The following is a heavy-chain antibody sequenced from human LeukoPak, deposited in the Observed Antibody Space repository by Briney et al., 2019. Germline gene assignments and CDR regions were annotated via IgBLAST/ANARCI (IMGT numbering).Heavy chain of an antibody. CDR3: ARDIPTFGVVSENP. J-gene: IGHJ5*02. V-gene: IGHV3-7*03. CDR2: IKQDGSEK. Sequence: PGGSLRLSCAASGFTFGSYWMSWVRQAPGKGLDWVAIIKQDGSEKNYVDSVKGRFTVSRDNSRNSLYLQMNSLRAEDTALYYCARDIPTFGVVSENPWGQGTLVTVSS. D-gene: IGHD3-3*01. CDR1: GFTFGSYW.